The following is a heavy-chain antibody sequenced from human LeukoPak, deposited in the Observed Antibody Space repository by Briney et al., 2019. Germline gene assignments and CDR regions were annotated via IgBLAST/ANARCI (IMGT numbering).Heavy chain of an antibody. CDR2: ISSSGSTI. CDR3: GRDHSHDYITPDFFDY. V-gene: IGHV3-48*03. Sequence: GGSLRLSCAASGFTFSSYEMNWVRQAPGKGLEWVSYISSSGSTIYYADSVKGRFTISRDNTKNSLYLQMNSLRAEDTVVYYWGRDHSHDYITPDFFDYGAEGPLVTVPT. D-gene: IGHD4-11*01. J-gene: IGHJ4*02. CDR1: GFTFSSYE.